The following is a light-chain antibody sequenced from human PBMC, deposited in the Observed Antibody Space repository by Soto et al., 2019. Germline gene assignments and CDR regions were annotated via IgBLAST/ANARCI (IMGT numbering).Light chain of an antibody. CDR2: SNN. CDR1: SSNIGSNT. Sequence: QSALTQPPSASWTPGQRVTISCSVSSSNIGSNTVNWYQQLPGTAPKLLIYSNNQRPSGVPDRFSGSKSGTSASLAISGLQSEDEADYYCSSHGGSNNFYVFGTGTKVTVL. V-gene: IGLV1-44*01. J-gene: IGLJ1*01. CDR3: SSHGGSNNFYV.